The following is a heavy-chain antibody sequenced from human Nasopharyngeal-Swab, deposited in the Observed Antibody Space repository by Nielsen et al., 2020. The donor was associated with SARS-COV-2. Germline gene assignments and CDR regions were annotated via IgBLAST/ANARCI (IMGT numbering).Heavy chain of an antibody. CDR1: GFTFSYYW. V-gene: IGHV3-7*01. CDR2: IKQDGSEK. CDR3: ARSRIDY. J-gene: IGHJ4*02. Sequence: GGSLRFSCAASGFTFSYYWMSWVRQAPGKGLEWVANIKQDGSEKYYVDSVKGRFTISRDNAKNSVYLQMNSLRAEDTAVYYCARSRIDYWGQGTLVTVSS.